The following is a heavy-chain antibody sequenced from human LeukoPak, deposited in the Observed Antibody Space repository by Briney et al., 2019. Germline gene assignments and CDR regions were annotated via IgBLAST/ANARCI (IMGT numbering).Heavy chain of an antibody. D-gene: IGHD7-27*01. J-gene: IGHJ4*02. V-gene: IGHV4-39*07. CDR1: GGSISSSSYY. CDR3: ARVWVPPQDY. Sequence: TSSETLSLTCTVSGGSISSSSYYWGWIRQPPGKGLEWIGEINHSGSTNYNPSLKSRVTISVDTSKNQVSLKLSSVTAADTAVYYCARVWVPPQDYWGQGTLVTVSS. CDR2: INHSGST.